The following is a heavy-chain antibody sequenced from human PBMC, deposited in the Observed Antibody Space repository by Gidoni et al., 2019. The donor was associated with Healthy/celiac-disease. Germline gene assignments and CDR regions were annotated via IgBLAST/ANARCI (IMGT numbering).Heavy chain of an antibody. D-gene: IGHD6-19*01. CDR3: ARAGYSSNGHAFDI. J-gene: IGHJ3*02. V-gene: IGHV4-39*01. CDR2: IYYSWST. Sequence: QLQLQESGPGLVKPSETLSLTCTVSGGSISRSSYYWGWIRQPPGKGLEWIGSIYYSWSTYYNPSLKSRVTISIDTSKIQFSLKLSSVTAADTAVYYCARAGYSSNGHAFDIWGQGTMVTVSS. CDR1: GGSISRSSYY.